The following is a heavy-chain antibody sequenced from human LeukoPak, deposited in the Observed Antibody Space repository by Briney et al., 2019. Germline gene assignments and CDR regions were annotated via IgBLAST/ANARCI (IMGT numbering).Heavy chain of an antibody. CDR1: GYTFSGFY. Sequence: SVKVSCKASGYTFSGFYIHWVRQAPGQGLEWMGGIITIFGTAKYAQKFQGRVTITADESTSTAYMELRSLRSDDTAVYYCARGGTMIVVGDWFDPWGQGTLVTVSS. D-gene: IGHD3-22*01. CDR2: IITIFGTA. J-gene: IGHJ5*02. V-gene: IGHV1-69*13. CDR3: ARGGTMIVVGDWFDP.